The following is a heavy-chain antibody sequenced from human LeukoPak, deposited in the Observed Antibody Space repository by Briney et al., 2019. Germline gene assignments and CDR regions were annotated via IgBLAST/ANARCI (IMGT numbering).Heavy chain of an antibody. V-gene: IGHV3-23*01. D-gene: IGHD2-2*01. CDR2: IRGGGSAT. J-gene: IGHJ5*02. CDR1: GFTFSSYW. CDR3: AKEELSSGLSFYAPFS. Sequence: GGTLRLSCAASGFTFSSYWMHWVRQAPGKGLEWVSVIRGGGSATYYADSVKGRFTISRDNSKNTLYLQMNSLRAEDTAVYYCAKEELSSGLSFYAPFSWGQGTLVTVS.